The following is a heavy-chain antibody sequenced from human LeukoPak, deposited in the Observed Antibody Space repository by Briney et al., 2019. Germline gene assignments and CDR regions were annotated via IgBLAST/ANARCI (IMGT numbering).Heavy chain of an antibody. D-gene: IGHD2-2*01. CDR3: AKDRGRGIVVVPPTIDY. J-gene: IGHJ4*02. Sequence: GGSLRLSCVGSGFTFRSHAMSWVRQAPEKGLEFVSGIYENGGTTYYADSVKGRFSISRDNSKNTLYLQMNSLRAEDTAVYYCAKDRGRGIVVVPPTIDYWGQGTLVTVSS. CDR2: IYENGGTT. V-gene: IGHV3-23*01. CDR1: GFTFRSHA.